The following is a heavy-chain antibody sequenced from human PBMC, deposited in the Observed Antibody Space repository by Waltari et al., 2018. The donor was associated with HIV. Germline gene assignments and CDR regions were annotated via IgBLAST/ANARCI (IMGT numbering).Heavy chain of an antibody. V-gene: IGHV1-24*01. CDR1: GYTLSALS. CDR3: TTEGLYCSGGTCYSRFDP. CDR2: FDPEQGKT. D-gene: IGHD2-15*01. Sequence: QVPLVQSGAAVKKPGASVKVSCKVSGYTLSALSMHWVRPAPGKGLEWMGGFDPEQGKTIYAQNFQGRVTMTEDAATDTAYMELSSLRSEDTAAYYCTTEGLYCSGGTCYSRFDPWGQGTLVTVSS. J-gene: IGHJ5*02.